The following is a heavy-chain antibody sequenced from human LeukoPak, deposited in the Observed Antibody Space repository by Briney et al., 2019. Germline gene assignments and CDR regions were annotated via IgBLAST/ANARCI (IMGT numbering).Heavy chain of an antibody. V-gene: IGHV1-2*02. Sequence: ASVKVSSKASGYTFTAYYMHWVRQAPGQGLEWMGWMNPNSGAINYAQKFQGRVTMTRDTSISTAYMDLSRLISDDTAVYYCARVSQSRVVAAFDIWGQGTMVTVSS. J-gene: IGHJ3*02. CDR2: MNPNSGAI. D-gene: IGHD2-15*01. CDR3: ARVSQSRVVAAFDI. CDR1: GYTFTAYY.